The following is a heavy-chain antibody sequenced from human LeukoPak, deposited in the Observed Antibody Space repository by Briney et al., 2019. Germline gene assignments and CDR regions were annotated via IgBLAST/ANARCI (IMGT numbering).Heavy chain of an antibody. Sequence: SETLSLTCTVSGGSISSYYWSWIRQPPGKGLEWIGYIYYSGSTNYNPSLKSRVPISVDTSKNQFSLRLSSVTAADTAVYYCARTYYYDSSGPCLDYWGQGTLVTVSS. V-gene: IGHV4-59*01. CDR2: IYYSGST. CDR1: GGSISSYY. J-gene: IGHJ4*02. D-gene: IGHD3-22*01. CDR3: ARTYYYDSSGPCLDY.